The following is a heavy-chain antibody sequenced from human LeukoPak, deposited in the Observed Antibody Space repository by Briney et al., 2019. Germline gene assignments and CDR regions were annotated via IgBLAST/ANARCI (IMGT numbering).Heavy chain of an antibody. CDR2: ISSSSSYI. J-gene: IGHJ4*02. V-gene: IGHV3-21*01. D-gene: IGHD6-19*01. Sequence: PGGTLRLSCAASGFTFSSYRMNWVRRPPGKGLEWVSSISSSSSYIYYADSVKGRFTISRDNTKNSLYLQMNSLRAEDTAVYYCAREGSGVAGHFDYWGQGTLVTVSS. CDR3: AREGSGVAGHFDY. CDR1: GFTFSSYR.